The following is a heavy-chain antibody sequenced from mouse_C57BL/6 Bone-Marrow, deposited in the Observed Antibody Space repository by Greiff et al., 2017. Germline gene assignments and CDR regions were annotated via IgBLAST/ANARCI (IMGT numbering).Heavy chain of an antibody. CDR3: ARWGLGDY. D-gene: IGHD4-1*01. CDR2: IDPSDSYT. CDR1: GYTFTSYW. Sequence: VQLQQPGAELVMPGASVKLSCKASGYTFTSYWMHWVKQRPGQGLEWIGEIDPSDSYTNYNQKFKGKSTSTVDKSSSTAYMQLSSLTSEDSAVYYCARWGLGDYWGQGTTLTVSS. J-gene: IGHJ2*01. V-gene: IGHV1-69*01.